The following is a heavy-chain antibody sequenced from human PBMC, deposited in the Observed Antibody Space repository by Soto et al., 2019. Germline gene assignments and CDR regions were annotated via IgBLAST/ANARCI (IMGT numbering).Heavy chain of an antibody. CDR1: GFTFTCYA. V-gene: IGHV3-23*01. CDR2: ISGSGGST. Sequence: GVLRFSCSASGFTFTCYAVSWVRQAPGKGLERASGISGSGGSTYYADSVKGRFTISRVNSKNTQYLQMNRLRVDDTAVYYCAKDPRGPDYWGQGPLVSVYS. CDR3: AKDPRGPDY. J-gene: IGHJ4*02.